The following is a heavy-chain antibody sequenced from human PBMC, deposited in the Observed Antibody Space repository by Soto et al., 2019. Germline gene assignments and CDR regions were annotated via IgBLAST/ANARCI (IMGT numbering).Heavy chain of an antibody. Sequence: ASETLSLTYTVSGGSISSYYWSWIRQNPGKGLEWIGYIYYSGSTYYNPSLKSRVTISVDTSKNQFSLKLSSVTAADTAVYYCASVTWEYSSSSGHYGMDVWGQGTTVTGSS. CDR3: ASVTWEYSSSSGHYGMDV. CDR2: IYYSGST. CDR1: GGSISSYY. V-gene: IGHV4-59*06. D-gene: IGHD6-6*01. J-gene: IGHJ6*02.